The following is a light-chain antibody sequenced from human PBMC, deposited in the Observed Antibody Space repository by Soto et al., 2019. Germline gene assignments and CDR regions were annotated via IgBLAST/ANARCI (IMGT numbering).Light chain of an antibody. CDR3: QQTYSTPYT. CDR1: QRITTY. Sequence: IQMTQSPSSLSASVGDRVTITCRASQRITTYLNWYQQKPGNAPKLLITTAGTLQRGVPSRFSGSGSATDFTLTITSLQREEFATYFCQQTYSTPYTFGQGTKLEIK. CDR2: TAG. J-gene: IGKJ2*01. V-gene: IGKV1-39*01.